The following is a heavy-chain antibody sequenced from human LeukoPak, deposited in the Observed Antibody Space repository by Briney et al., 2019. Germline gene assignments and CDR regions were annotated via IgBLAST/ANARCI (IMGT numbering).Heavy chain of an antibody. J-gene: IGHJ4*02. D-gene: IGHD3-22*01. V-gene: IGHV3-74*01. CDR2: INSDGSST. CDR1: GFTFSSYW. Sequence: GGSLRLSCAASGFTFSSYWMHWVRQAPGKGLVWVSRINSDGSSTSYADSVKGRFTISRDNAKNTLYLQMNSLRAEDTAVYYCAKDTPDSSAYYLENWGQGTLVTVSS. CDR3: AKDTPDSSAYYLEN.